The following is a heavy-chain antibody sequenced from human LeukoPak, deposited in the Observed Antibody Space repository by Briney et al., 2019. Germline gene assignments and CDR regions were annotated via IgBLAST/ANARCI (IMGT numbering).Heavy chain of an antibody. Sequence: GGSLRLSCAASGFTFRSYSMNGGRQAPGKGLEWGSYICSSSSTIYDANSVKGRFTIPRDNAKNSLYLQMNSLRAEDTAVYYCARERGGDFDWLSPTYYFDYWGQGTLVTVSS. V-gene: IGHV3-48*01. CDR2: ICSSSSTI. J-gene: IGHJ4*02. D-gene: IGHD3-9*01. CDR3: ARERGGDFDWLSPTYYFDY. CDR1: GFTFRSYS.